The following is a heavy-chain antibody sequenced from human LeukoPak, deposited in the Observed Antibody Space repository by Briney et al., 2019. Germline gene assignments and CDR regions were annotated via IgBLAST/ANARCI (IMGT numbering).Heavy chain of an antibody. D-gene: IGHD5-12*01. J-gene: IGHJ5*02. CDR2: LYNAGST. CDR1: GFTFSSYW. CDR3: ARDAGNSGYGCDL. V-gene: IGHV3-53*01. Sequence: GGSLRLSCAASGFTFSSYWMSWVRQAPGKGLEWVSVLYNAGSTYYADSVKGRFTISRDNSKNTLYLQMYSLRAEDTAVYYCARDAGNSGYGCDLWGQGTLVTVSS.